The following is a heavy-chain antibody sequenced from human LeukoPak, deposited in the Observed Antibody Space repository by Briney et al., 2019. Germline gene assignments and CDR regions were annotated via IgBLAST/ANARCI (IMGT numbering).Heavy chain of an antibody. D-gene: IGHD5-18*01. V-gene: IGHV4-38-2*02. CDR2: IYHSGST. Sequence: SETLSLTCTVSGYSISSGYYWGWIRQPPGKGLEWIGSIYHSGSTYYNPSLKSRVTISVDTSKNQFSLKLSSVTAADTAVYYCARVDTAINPTDLGLFDPWGQGTLVTVSS. CDR1: GYSISSGYY. J-gene: IGHJ5*02. CDR3: ARVDTAINPTDLGLFDP.